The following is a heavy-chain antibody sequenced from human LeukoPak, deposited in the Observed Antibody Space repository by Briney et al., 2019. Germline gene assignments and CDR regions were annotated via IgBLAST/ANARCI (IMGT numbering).Heavy chain of an antibody. CDR3: ARAPITSPFYFDY. D-gene: IGHD2-2*01. J-gene: IGHJ4*02. CDR1: GFTFRDYY. CDR2: ISSSGSTI. V-gene: IGHV3-11*01. Sequence: GGSLRLSCAASGFTFRDYYMSWIRQAPGKGLEWISYISSSGSTIYYADSVRGRFTISRDNAKNSLYLQMDSLRAEDTALYYCARAPITSPFYFDYWGQGTLVTVSS.